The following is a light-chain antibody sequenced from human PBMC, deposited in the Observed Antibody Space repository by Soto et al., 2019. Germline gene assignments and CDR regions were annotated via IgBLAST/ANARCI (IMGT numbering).Light chain of an antibody. Sequence: IQMTQSPSTLSASVGDRVTITCRASQSIDNWLAWYQQKPGRAPNLLIYDASNLETGVPSRFSGSASGTEFTLTIGSLKPDDFATYYCQQYRSFPWTFGQGTKVDI. V-gene: IGKV1-5*01. CDR1: QSIDNW. J-gene: IGKJ1*01. CDR3: QQYRSFPWT. CDR2: DAS.